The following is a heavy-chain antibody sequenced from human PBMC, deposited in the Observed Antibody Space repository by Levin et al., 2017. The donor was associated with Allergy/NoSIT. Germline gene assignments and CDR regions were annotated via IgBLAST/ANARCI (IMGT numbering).Heavy chain of an antibody. D-gene: IGHD3-9*01. J-gene: IGHJ3*02. V-gene: IGHV4-61*01. CDR3: ARRFVRPHYDILTGYYITDDAFDI. Sequence: SETLSLTCTVSGGSVSSGSYYWSWIRQPPGKGLEWIGYIYYSGSTNYNPSLKSRVTISVDTSKNQFSLKLSSVTAADTAVYYCARRFVRPHYDILTGYYITDDAFDIWGQGTMVTVSS. CDR2: IYYSGST. CDR1: GGSVSSGSYY.